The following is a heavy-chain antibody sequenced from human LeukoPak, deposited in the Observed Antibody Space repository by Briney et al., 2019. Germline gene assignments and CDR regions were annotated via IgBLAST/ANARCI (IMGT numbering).Heavy chain of an antibody. D-gene: IGHD3-9*01. Sequence: GGSLRLSCAASGFTLSSYGMHWVRQAPGKGLEWVAFIRYDGSNKYYADSVKGRFTISRDNSKNTLYLQMNSLRAEDAAVYYCAREGVLRYFDWLSESPYYFDYWGQGTLVTVSS. CDR3: AREGVLRYFDWLSESPYYFDY. V-gene: IGHV3-30*02. CDR1: GFTLSSYG. J-gene: IGHJ4*02. CDR2: IRYDGSNK.